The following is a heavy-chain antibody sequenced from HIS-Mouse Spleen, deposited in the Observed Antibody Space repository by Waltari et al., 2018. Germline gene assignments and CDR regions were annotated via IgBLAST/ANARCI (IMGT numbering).Heavy chain of an antibody. CDR3: AREIPYSSSWYDWYFDL. CDR1: GCSISSSSYY. CDR2: IYYSGST. J-gene: IGHJ2*01. D-gene: IGHD6-13*01. V-gene: IGHV4-39*07. Sequence: QLQLQESGPGLVKPSETLSLTCTVSGCSISSSSYYLGWIRQPPGKGLEWIGGIYYSGSTYYNPSLKSRVTLSVDTSKNQFSLKLSSVTAADTAVYYCAREIPYSSSWYDWYFDLWGRGTLVTVSS.